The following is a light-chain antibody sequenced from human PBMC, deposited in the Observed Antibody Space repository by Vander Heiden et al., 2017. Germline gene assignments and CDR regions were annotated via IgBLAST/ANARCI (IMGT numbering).Light chain of an antibody. J-gene: IGLJ2*01. CDR2: ANS. CDR1: SSNIGAGYD. V-gene: IGLV1-40*01. Sequence: QPVLTQPPSVSGAPGQRVTISCTGSSSNIGAGYDVPWYQQLPGTAPKLLIYANSNRPSGVPDRFSGSKSGTSASLAITGLQAEDDADYYCQSYDSSLSGVVFGGGTKLTVL. CDR3: QSYDSSLSGVV.